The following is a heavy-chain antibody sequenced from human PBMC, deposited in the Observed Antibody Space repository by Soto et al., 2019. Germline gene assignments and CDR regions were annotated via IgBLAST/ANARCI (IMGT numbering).Heavy chain of an antibody. J-gene: IGHJ5*01. CDR1: GGSISSGGYY. CDR3: AGDRYCDYVGWIDS. CDR2: IYYSGRT. V-gene: IGHV4-31*03. Sequence: QVQLQESGPGLVKPSQTLSLTCTVSGGSISSGGYYWTWIRQHPGQGLEWIGYIYYSGRTYYNPSARSRATISVDTSKNQFSLKVSSVTAEDTVVYYCAGDRYCDYVGWIDSWGQGTLVTVSS. D-gene: IGHD4-17*01.